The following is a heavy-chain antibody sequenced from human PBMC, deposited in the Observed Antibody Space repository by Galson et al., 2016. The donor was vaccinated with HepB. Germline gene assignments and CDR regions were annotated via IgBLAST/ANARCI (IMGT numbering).Heavy chain of an antibody. Sequence: SLRLSCAASGFTFSNYGMHWIRQAPGKGLEWVAVMSHDGSLIFYVDSVKGRFSISRDNSKNTLYLHMSSLRAEDTALYYCARGTSCSGDSCYSPAFEMRGQGTMVTV. CDR2: MSHDGSLI. CDR3: ARGTSCSGDSCYSPAFEM. CDR1: GFTFSNYG. V-gene: IGHV3-30*03. D-gene: IGHD2-15*01. J-gene: IGHJ3*02.